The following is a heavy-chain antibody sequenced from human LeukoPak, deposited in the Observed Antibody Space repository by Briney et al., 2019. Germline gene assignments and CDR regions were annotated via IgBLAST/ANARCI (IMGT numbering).Heavy chain of an antibody. D-gene: IGHD3-3*01. Sequence: SVKVSCKASGYTFTNYYIHWVRQAPGQGLEWMGGIIPIFGTANYAQKFQGRVTITADESTSTAYMELSSLRSEDTAVYYCAASWSGYYYFDYWGQGTLVTVSS. J-gene: IGHJ4*02. CDR3: AASWSGYYYFDY. V-gene: IGHV1-69*13. CDR2: IIPIFGTA. CDR1: GYTFTNYY.